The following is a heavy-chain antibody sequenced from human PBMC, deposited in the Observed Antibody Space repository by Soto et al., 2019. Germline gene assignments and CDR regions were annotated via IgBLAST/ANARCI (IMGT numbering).Heavy chain of an antibody. V-gene: IGHV1-24*01. CDR3: STFTGPYGMDV. Sequence: AKLVQSGAEVKKPGPSVKVSCKVSGYTLTELSIPWVRQAPGKGLEWMGGFDPEDGDTIYAQKFQGRVTLSEDTSTDTAYMALSSLKSEDTAVYYCSTFTGPYGMDVWGQGTTVTVSS. J-gene: IGHJ6*02. CDR1: GYTLTELS. CDR2: FDPEDGDT.